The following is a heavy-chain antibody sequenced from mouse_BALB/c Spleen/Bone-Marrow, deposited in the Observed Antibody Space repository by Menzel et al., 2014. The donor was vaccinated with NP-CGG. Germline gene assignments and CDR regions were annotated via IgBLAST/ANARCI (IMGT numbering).Heavy chain of an antibody. Sequence: VNLVESGPGLVAPSQSLSITRTVSGFSLTSYGVHWVRQPPGKGLEWLGVIWAGGSTNYNSALMSRLSISKDNSKSQVFLKTNSLQTDDTAMYYCARVIRYESYFDYWGQGTTLTVSS. CDR3: ARVIRYESYFDY. V-gene: IGHV2-9*02. CDR2: IWAGGST. CDR1: GFSLTSYG. J-gene: IGHJ2*01. D-gene: IGHD2-14*01.